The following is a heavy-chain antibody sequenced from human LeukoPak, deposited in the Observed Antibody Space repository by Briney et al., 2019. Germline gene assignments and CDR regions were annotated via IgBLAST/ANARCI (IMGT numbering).Heavy chain of an antibody. Sequence: PGGSLRLSCAASGFTFSDHHMDWVRQAPGKGLEWIGRSKNKDYPNSTVYAASVKGRFTFSRDDPKNSLYLQMNSLTTEDTAVYYCTRMFYYGTRGYYPDFWGQGTLVTVSS. D-gene: IGHD3-22*01. J-gene: IGHJ4*02. CDR2: SKNKDYPNST. CDR3: TRMFYYGTRGYYPDF. CDR1: GFTFSDHH. V-gene: IGHV3-72*01.